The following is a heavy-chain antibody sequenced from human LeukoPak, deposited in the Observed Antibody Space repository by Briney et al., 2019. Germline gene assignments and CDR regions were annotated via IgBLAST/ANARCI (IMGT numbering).Heavy chain of an antibody. CDR2: ICSSGSTI. CDR1: GSTFSGYE. CDR3: ARESDGSSWYRYFDY. D-gene: IGHD6-13*01. J-gene: IGHJ4*02. Sequence: GGSLRLSCAASGSTFSGYEMNWVRQAPGKGLEWVSYICSSGSTIYYADSVKGRFTISRDNAKNSLYLQMNSLRAEDTAVYYCARESDGSSWYRYFDYWGQGTLVTVSS. V-gene: IGHV3-48*03.